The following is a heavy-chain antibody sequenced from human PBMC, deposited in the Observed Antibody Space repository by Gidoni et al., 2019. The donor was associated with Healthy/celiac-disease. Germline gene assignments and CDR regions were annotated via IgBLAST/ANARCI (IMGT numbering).Heavy chain of an antibody. CDR1: GGTFSSYA. D-gene: IGHD3-10*01. J-gene: IGHJ6*02. V-gene: IGHV1-69*06. CDR2: IIPIFGTA. CDR3: ARRITMVRGVENYGWTS. Sequence: QVQLVQSGAEVKKPGSSVKVSCKASGGTFSSYAISWVRQAPGQGLEWMGGIIPIFGTANYAQKFQGRVTITADKSTSTAYMELSSLRSEDTAVYYCARRITMVRGVENYGWTSGAKGPRSPSP.